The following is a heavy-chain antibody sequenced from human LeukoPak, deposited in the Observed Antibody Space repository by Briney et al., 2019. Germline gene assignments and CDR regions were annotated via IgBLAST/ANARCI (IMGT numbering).Heavy chain of an antibody. CDR2: IYSGGST. V-gene: IGHV3-66*01. CDR1: GFTFSTYA. J-gene: IGHJ4*02. Sequence: GGSLRLSCAASGFTFSTYAMTWVRQAPGKGLEWVSLIYSGGSTYYADSVKGRFTISRDNSKNTLYLQMNSLRAEDTAVYYCASSGNSRIYYFGYWGQGTLVTVSS. D-gene: IGHD4-23*01. CDR3: ASSGNSRIYYFGY.